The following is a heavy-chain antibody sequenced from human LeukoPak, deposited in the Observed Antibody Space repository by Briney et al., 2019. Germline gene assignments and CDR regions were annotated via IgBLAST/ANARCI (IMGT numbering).Heavy chain of an antibody. D-gene: IGHD6-13*01. V-gene: IGHV4-39*07. CDR3: ARGSSSRFGY. CDR1: GGSINSGSYD. Sequence: SETLSLTCAVSGGSINSGSYDWGCIRQPPGKGLEWIGSISYSGSTNYNPSLKSRVTISVDKSKNQFSLKLSSVTAADTAVYYCARGSSSRFGYWGQGTLVTVSS. J-gene: IGHJ4*02. CDR2: ISYSGST.